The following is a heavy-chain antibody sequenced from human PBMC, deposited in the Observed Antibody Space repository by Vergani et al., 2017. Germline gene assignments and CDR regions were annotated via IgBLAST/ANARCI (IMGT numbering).Heavy chain of an antibody. Sequence: QVKLQESGPGLVKPSETLSLTCTVSGASVNSYYWSWIRQPPWKGLEWMGYVSFRGDTLYDPSVKGRMTISLNTSSNQFSLYLTSVTAADTAVYYCARSLIYYGAGSPDYWGQGTLVTVSS. CDR2: VSFRGDT. V-gene: IGHV4-59*02. J-gene: IGHJ4*02. CDR1: GASVNSYY. CDR3: ARSLIYYGAGSPDY. D-gene: IGHD3-10*01.